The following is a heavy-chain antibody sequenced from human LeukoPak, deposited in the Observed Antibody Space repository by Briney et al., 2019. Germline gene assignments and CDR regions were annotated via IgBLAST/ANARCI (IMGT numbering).Heavy chain of an antibody. Sequence: SETLSLTCTVSGGSISSYYWSWIRQPLGKGLEWIGYIYYSGSTNYNPSLKSRVTISVDTSKNQFSLKLSSVTAADTAVYYCARLPLYDFWSGPFDYWGQGTLVTVSS. J-gene: IGHJ4*02. CDR1: GGSISSYY. CDR3: ARLPLYDFWSGPFDY. V-gene: IGHV4-59*01. CDR2: IYYSGST. D-gene: IGHD3-3*01.